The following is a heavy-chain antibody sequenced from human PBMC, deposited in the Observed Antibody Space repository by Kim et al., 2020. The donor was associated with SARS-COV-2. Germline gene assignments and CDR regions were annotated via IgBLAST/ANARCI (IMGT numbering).Heavy chain of an antibody. CDR2: INDDGSDT. J-gene: IGHJ4*02. D-gene: IGHD4-4*01. Sequence: GGSLRLSCAVSGFTFSDFNMHWVRQAPGKGLNWVSRINDDGSDTRYADFAKGRFTISRDNAKNTLNLQMHSLRAEDTAVYYCARDLDYILFDYWGQGALVTVSS. V-gene: IGHV3-74*01. CDR3: ARDLDYILFDY. CDR1: GFTFSDFN.